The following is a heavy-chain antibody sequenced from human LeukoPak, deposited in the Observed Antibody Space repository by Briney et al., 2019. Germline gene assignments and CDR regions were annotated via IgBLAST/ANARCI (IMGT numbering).Heavy chain of an antibody. CDR1: GGSISSYY. CDR2: IYYSGST. CDR3: ARVAQLERHADY. D-gene: IGHD1-1*01. J-gene: IGHJ4*02. V-gene: IGHV4-59*01. Sequence: PSETLSLTCTVSGGSISSYYWSWIRQPPGKGLEWIGYIYYSGSTNYNPSHKSRVTISVDTSKNQFSLKLSSVTAADTAVYYCARVAQLERHADYWGQGTLVTVSS.